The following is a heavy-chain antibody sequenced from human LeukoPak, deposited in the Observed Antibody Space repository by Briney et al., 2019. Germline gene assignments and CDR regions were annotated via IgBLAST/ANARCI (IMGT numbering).Heavy chain of an antibody. J-gene: IGHJ4*02. CDR3: ARHHGYPFKRFDF. CDR2: IFPGDSDT. Sequence: GESLKISCKGSGYTFTNYWVGWVRQMPGQGLEWMGIIFPGDSDTRYNPSLQGEFTISADMSISPANLQWNDLKVADTAMYYCARHHGYPFKRFDFWGQGTLVTVSS. V-gene: IGHV5-51*01. D-gene: IGHD5-24*01. CDR1: GYTFTNYW.